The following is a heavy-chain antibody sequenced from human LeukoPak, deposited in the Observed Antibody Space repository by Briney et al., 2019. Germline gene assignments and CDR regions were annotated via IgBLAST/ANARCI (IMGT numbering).Heavy chain of an antibody. J-gene: IGHJ4*02. D-gene: IGHD3-3*01. CDR3: ATTPYYDFWSGPPY. CDR1: GYTLTELS. Sequence: ASVKVSCKVSGYTLTELSMHWVRQAPGKGLEGMGGFDPEDGETIYAQKFQGRVTMTEDTSTDTAYMELSSLRSEDTAVYYCATTPYYDFWSGPPYWGQGTLVTVSS. CDR2: FDPEDGET. V-gene: IGHV1-24*01.